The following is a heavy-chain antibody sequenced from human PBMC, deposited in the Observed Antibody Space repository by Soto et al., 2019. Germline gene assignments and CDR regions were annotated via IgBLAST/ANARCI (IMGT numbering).Heavy chain of an antibody. CDR1: GFTVSAYT. D-gene: IGHD1-26*01. CDR3: ARWEQPLVGS. V-gene: IGHV3-30-3*01. Sequence: QVQLVESGGGVVQPGRSLRLSCAASGFTVSAYTMHWVRQAPGKGLEWVAVISSDGNHKYYTDSVKGRFTISRDTSTNTLYLQMNSLRAEDTAVYYCARWEQPLVGSWGQGTLVTVSS. J-gene: IGHJ4*02. CDR2: ISSDGNHK.